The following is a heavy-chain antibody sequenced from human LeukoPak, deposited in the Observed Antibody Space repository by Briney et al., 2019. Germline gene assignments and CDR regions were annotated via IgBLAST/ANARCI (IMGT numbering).Heavy chain of an antibody. V-gene: IGHV4-61*08. J-gene: IGHJ6*02. D-gene: IGHD4-23*01. Sequence: SETLSPTCAVSGGSISSGGYSWSWIRQPPGQGLEWIGYIYYSGSTNYNPSLKSRVTISVDTSKNQFSLKLSSVTAADTAVYYCARVGGTNYYYYGMDVWGQGTTVTVSS. CDR3: ARVGGTNYYYYGMDV. CDR2: IYYSGST. CDR1: GGSISSGGYS.